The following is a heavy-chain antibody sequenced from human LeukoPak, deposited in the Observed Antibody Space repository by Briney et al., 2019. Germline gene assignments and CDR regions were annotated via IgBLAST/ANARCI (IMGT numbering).Heavy chain of an antibody. J-gene: IGHJ4*02. CDR2: IIPIFGTA. D-gene: IGHD3-22*01. CDR1: GGTFSSYA. V-gene: IGHV1-69*13. CDR3: AHGSKDYYDSSALFDY. Sequence: ASVKVSCKASGGTFSSYAISWVRQAPGQGLEWMGGIIPIFGTANYAQKFQGRVTITADESTSTAYMELSSLRSEDTALYYCAHGSKDYYDSSALFDYWGQGTLVTVSS.